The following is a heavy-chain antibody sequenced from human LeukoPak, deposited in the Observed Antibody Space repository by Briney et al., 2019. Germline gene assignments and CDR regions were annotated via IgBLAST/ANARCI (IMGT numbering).Heavy chain of an antibody. Sequence: PGGSLRLSCAASGFTLSTYNMNWVRQAPGKGLEWISYITSSSTVYYADSVMGRFTISRDNAKNSLYLQMNSLRDEDTAVYYCARGVSGSYSPFDYWGQGTLVTVSS. CDR1: GFTLSTYN. D-gene: IGHD1-26*01. CDR3: ARGVSGSYSPFDY. CDR2: ITSSSTV. J-gene: IGHJ4*02. V-gene: IGHV3-48*02.